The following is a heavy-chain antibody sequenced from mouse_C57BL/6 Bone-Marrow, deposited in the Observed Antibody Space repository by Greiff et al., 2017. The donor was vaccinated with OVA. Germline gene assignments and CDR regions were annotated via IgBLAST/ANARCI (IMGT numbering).Heavy chain of an antibody. J-gene: IGHJ2*01. CDR3: ARWASPTIVTTYYFDY. Sequence: VQLQQPGAELVKPGASVKMSCKASGYTFTSYWITWVKQRPGQGLEWIGDIYPGSGSTNYNEKFKSKATLTVDTSSSTAYMQLSSLTSEDSAVYYCARWASPTIVTTYYFDYWGQGTTLTVSS. CDR1: GYTFTSYW. CDR2: IYPGSGST. D-gene: IGHD2-5*01. V-gene: IGHV1-55*01.